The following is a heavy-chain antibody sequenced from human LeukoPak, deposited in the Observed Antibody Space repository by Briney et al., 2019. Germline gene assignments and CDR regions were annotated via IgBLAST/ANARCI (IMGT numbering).Heavy chain of an antibody. D-gene: IGHD4-17*01. CDR3: ARELAMMTTVTTMDV. J-gene: IGHJ6*02. CDR2: IYYSGST. CDR1: GGSLSSGDYY. V-gene: IGHV4-30-4*01. Sequence: SETLSLTCTVSGGSLSSGDYYWRWLRQPPGTGLEWIGYIYYSGSTYYNPSLKSRVTISVDTSKNQFSLKLSSVTAADTAVYYCARELAMMTTVTTMDVWGQGTTVTVSS.